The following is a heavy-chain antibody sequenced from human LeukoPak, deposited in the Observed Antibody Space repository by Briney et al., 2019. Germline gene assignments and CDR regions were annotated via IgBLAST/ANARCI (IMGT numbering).Heavy chain of an antibody. J-gene: IGHJ4*02. V-gene: IGHV1-3*03. CDR1: GYTFTGYY. CDR2: INAGNGNT. CDR3: ASGYSYGSLDY. D-gene: IGHD5-18*01. Sequence: ASVKVSCKASGYTFTGYYMHWVRQAPGQGLEWMGWINAGNGNTKYSQEFQGRVTITRDTSASTAYMELSSLRSEDMAVYYCASGYSYGSLDYWGQGTLVTVSS.